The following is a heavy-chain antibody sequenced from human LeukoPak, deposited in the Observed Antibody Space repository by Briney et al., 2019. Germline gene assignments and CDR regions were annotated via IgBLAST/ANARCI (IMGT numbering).Heavy chain of an antibody. V-gene: IGHV3-23*01. J-gene: IGHJ4*02. CDR3: AKAGVQLWSPAGDY. CDR1: GFTFSSYA. CDR2: LSGSGVYT. D-gene: IGHD5-18*01. Sequence: GGSLRLSCAASGFTFSSYAMSWVRQAPGRGLEWVSGLSGSGVYTYYADSVKGRFTISRDNPKNTLFLQLNRLRAEDTAMYYCAKAGVQLWSPAGDYWGQGTLVTVSS.